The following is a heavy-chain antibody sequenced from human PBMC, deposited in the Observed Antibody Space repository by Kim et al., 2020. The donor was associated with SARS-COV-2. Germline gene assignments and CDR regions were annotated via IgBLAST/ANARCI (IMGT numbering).Heavy chain of an antibody. J-gene: IGHJ2*01. CDR3: ARKKTYYYDSSGYYYPNWYFDL. CDR1: GGSISSSSYY. Sequence: SETLSLTCTVSGGSISSSSYYWGGIRQPPGKGLEWIGSIYYSGSTYYNPSVKSRVTISVDTSKNQFSLKLSSVTAADTAVYYCARKKTYYYDSSGYYYPNWYFDLWGRGTLVTVSS. CDR2: IYYSGST. D-gene: IGHD3-22*01. V-gene: IGHV4-39*07.